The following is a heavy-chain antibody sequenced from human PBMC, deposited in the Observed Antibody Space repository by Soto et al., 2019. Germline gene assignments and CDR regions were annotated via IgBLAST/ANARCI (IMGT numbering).Heavy chain of an antibody. V-gene: IGHV4-59*01. J-gene: IGHJ4*02. CDR3: AREGAAAIPL. D-gene: IGHD6-13*01. Sequence: QVQLQESGPGLVKPSETLSLTCTVSGGSISSYYWSWIRQPPGKGLEWIGYIYYSRSTNYNPSLKSRVTISVDTSKNQFSLKLSSVTAADTAVYYCAREGAAAIPLWGQGTLVTVSS. CDR1: GGSISSYY. CDR2: IYYSRST.